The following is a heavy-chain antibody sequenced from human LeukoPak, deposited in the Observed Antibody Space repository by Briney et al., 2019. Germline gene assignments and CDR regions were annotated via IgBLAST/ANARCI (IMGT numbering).Heavy chain of an antibody. V-gene: IGHV3-21*01. J-gene: IGHJ3*02. CDR2: ISSSSSYI. Sequence: GGSLRLSCAASGFTFSSYSMNWVRQAPGKGLEWVSSISSSSSYIYYADSVKGRFTISRDNAKNSLYLQMNSLRAEDTAVYYCARGPVVPPWKGSAFDIWGQGTMVTVSS. D-gene: IGHD2-2*01. CDR3: ARGPVVPPWKGSAFDI. CDR1: GFTFSSYS.